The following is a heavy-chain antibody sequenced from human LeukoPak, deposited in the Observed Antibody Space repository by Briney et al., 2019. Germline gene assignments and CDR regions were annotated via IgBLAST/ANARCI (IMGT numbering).Heavy chain of an antibody. Sequence: GESLKISSKGSGYSFTNYWIVWVGQMPGKGLEGLGSTYPGNSDTRYSPSFQGQVTIPDDNSISTAYLQWSSLKASDTAMYYCARHSRGDYWGQGTLVTV. D-gene: IGHD6-13*01. J-gene: IGHJ4*02. V-gene: IGHV5-51*01. CDR1: GYSFTNYW. CDR3: ARHSRGDY. CDR2: TYPGNSDT.